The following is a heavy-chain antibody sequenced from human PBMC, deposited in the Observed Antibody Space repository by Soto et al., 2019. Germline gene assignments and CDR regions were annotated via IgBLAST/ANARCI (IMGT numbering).Heavy chain of an antibody. Sequence: SQTLSLTCAISGDRVSSNSAAWNWIRQSPSRGLEWLGRTYYRSKWYNDYAVSVKSRITINPDTSKNQFSLQLNSVTPEDTAVYYCARGSDMYSSGWYSKTPVGAFDIWGQGTMVTVSS. CDR2: TYYRSKWYN. V-gene: IGHV6-1*01. J-gene: IGHJ3*02. D-gene: IGHD6-19*01. CDR3: ARGSDMYSSGWYSKTPVGAFDI. CDR1: GDRVSSNSAA.